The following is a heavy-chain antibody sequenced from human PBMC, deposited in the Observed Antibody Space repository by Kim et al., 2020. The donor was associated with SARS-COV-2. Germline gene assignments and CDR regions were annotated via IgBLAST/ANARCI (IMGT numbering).Heavy chain of an antibody. Sequence: SETLSLTCAVYGGSFSGYYWSWIRQPPGKGLEWMGEINHSGSTNYNPSLKRRVTISVDTYKNQFSLKLSSVTAADTAVYYCARGTRQWLSRHYYYYMDVWGKGTTVTVSS. D-gene: IGHD6-19*01. CDR3: ARGTRQWLSRHYYYYMDV. CDR1: GGSFSGYY. J-gene: IGHJ6*03. CDR2: INHSGST. V-gene: IGHV4-34*01.